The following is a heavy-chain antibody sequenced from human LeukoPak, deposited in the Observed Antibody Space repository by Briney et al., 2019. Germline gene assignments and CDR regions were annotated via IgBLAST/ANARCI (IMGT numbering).Heavy chain of an antibody. CDR1: GFTFSSYG. J-gene: IGHJ4*02. CDR3: ARSPGLVGANYFDY. V-gene: IGHV3-30*03. CDR2: ISYDGSNI. D-gene: IGHD1-26*01. Sequence: GRSLRLSCAASGFTFSSYGMHWVRQAPGKGLEWVAVISYDGSNINYAESVKGRFTISRDSSKNTLYLQLNSLRAEDTAVYYCARSPGLVGANYFDYWGQGTLVTVSS.